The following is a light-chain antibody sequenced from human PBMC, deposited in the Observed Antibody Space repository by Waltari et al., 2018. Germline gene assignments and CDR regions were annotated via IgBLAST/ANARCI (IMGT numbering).Light chain of an antibody. CDR2: DSS. Sequence: EILLTQSPATLSLSPGERATLSCRASQSVTNPLAWYQQKPGQSPRLLIYDSSHRATGIPARFSGSGSGTDFTLTISSLEPEDFAVYYCQHRGHWPPDATFGPGTKVDIK. CDR3: QHRGHWPPDAT. V-gene: IGKV3-11*01. J-gene: IGKJ3*01. CDR1: QSVTNP.